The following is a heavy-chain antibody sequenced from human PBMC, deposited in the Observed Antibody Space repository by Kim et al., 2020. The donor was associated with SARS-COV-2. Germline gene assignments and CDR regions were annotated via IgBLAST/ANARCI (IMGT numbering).Heavy chain of an antibody. V-gene: IGHV7-4-1*02. CDR2: NP. D-gene: IGHD2-8*02. J-gene: IGHJ4*02. CDR3: ARDSTGYFDS. Sequence: NPTYAQGFTGRFVFSWDTSVSTAYLQISGLKAEDTAVYYCARDSTGYFDSWGQGTLVTVSS.